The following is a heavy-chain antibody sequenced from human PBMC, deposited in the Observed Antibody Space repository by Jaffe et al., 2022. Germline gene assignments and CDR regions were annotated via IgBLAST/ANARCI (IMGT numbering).Heavy chain of an antibody. CDR3: ARDLMGAGIDY. D-gene: IGHD1-26*01. Sequence: QVQLQESGPGLVKPSETLSLTCAVSGYSISSGYYWGWIRQPPGKGLEWIGSIYHSGSTYYNPSLKSRVTISVDTSKNQFSLKLSSVTAADTAVYYCARDLMGAGIDYWGQGTLVTVSS. J-gene: IGHJ4*02. CDR1: GYSISSGYY. V-gene: IGHV4-38-2*02. CDR2: IYHSGST.